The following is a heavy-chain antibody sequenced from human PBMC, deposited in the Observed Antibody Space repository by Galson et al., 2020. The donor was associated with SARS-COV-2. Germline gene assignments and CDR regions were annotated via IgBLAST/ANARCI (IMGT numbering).Heavy chain of an antibody. CDR3: ARDTMAAAGTLDY. D-gene: IGHD6-13*01. V-gene: IGHV3-33*01. CDR1: GFTFSSYG. Sequence: GGSLRLSCAASGFTFSSYGMHWVRQAPGKGLEWVAVIWYDGSNKYSADSVKGRFTISRDNSKNTLYVQMNSLRAEDTAVYYCARDTMAAAGTLDYWGQVTLVTVSS. J-gene: IGHJ4*02. CDR2: IWYDGSNK.